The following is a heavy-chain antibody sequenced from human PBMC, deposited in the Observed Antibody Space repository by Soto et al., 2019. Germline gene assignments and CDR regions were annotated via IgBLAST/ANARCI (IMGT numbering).Heavy chain of an antibody. CDR3: ARHLNYGGNVYFGA. Sequence: TPTLPLTCSVSGGSISGSGYYFGWIRQPPGKGLEWIGSVYSTGGAYYNPSLKTRVTISADTSENQFSLKLNSLTAADTAVYYFARHLNYGGNVYFGAWGHGTLVTVS. J-gene: IGHJ4*03. CDR2: VYSTGGA. CDR1: GGSISGSGYY. V-gene: IGHV4-39*01. D-gene: IGHD4-17*01.